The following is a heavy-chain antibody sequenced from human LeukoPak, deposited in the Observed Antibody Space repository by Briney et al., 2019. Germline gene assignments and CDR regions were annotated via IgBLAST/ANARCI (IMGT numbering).Heavy chain of an antibody. CDR1: GFSLGTSGVG. CDR2: IYWDDDK. J-gene: IGHJ3*02. CDR3: AHRLGYCSGGSCYPDAFDI. Sequence: KKSGPTLVKPTQTLTLTCTFSGFSLGTSGVGVGWIRQPPGKALEWLALIYWDDDKRYSPSLKSRLTITKDTSKNQVVLTMTNMDPVDTATYYCAHRLGYCSGGSCYPDAFDIWGQGTMVTVSS. V-gene: IGHV2-5*02. D-gene: IGHD2-15*01.